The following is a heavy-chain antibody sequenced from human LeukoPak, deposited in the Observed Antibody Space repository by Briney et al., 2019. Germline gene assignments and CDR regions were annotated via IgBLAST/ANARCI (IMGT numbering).Heavy chain of an antibody. CDR1: GFTFSSYG. J-gene: IGHJ4*02. D-gene: IGHD6-19*01. CDR2: IWYDGSNK. V-gene: IGHV3-33*01. CDR3: AREGSPYTSGPFDY. Sequence: GGSLRLSCPASGFTFSSYGMHWVCQAPGKGLEWVAVIWYDGSNKYYADSVKGRFTISRDNSRNTLYLQMNSLRAEDTAVYYCAREGSPYTSGPFDYWGQGTLVTVSS.